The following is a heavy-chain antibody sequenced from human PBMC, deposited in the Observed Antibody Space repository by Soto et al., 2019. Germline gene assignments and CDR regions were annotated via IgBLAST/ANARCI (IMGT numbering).Heavy chain of an antibody. V-gene: IGHV3-23*01. CDR1: GFTFSIYA. CDR2: ISGSSGTT. J-gene: IGHJ2*01. D-gene: IGHD4-17*01. CDR3: AKDAYGWYFDL. Sequence: EVQLLESGGGLVQPGGSLRLSCAASGFTFSIYAMTWVRQAPGKGLEWFSTISGSSGTTSYADSVRGRFTISRDNAQNPLYVQMNSLRAEDTAEYYCAKDAYGWYFDLWGRGTLVTVAS.